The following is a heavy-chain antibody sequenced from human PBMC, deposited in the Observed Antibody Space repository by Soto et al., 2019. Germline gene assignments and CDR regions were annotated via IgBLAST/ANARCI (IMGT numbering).Heavy chain of an antibody. Sequence: QVQLVQSGAEVKKPGSSVKVSCKASGGTFSNYAITWVRQAPGQGLEWLGRIIPIFGTTDYAQKFQGRVTTTAXXXTXXAYMELSSGRSDDTAVYYCAKDGGSEGYFGNWFGPWGQGALVTVCS. CDR1: GGTFSNYA. D-gene: IGHD1-26*01. J-gene: IGHJ5*02. V-gene: IGHV1-69*15. CDR3: AKDGGSEGYFGNWFGP. CDR2: IIPIFGTT.